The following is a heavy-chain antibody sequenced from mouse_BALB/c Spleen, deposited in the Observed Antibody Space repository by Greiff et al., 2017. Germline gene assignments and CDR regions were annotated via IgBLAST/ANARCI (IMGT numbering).Heavy chain of an antibody. CDR2: ISSGGST. CDR3: ARGHYYGSRAWFAY. J-gene: IGHJ3*01. Sequence: EVQLQQSGGGLVKPGGSLKLSCAASGFTFSSYAMSWVRQTPEKRLEWVASISSGGSTYYPDSVKGRFTISRDNARNILYLQMSSLRSEDTAMYYCARGHYYGSRAWFAYWGQGTLVTVSA. V-gene: IGHV5-6-5*01. D-gene: IGHD1-1*01. CDR1: GFTFSSYA.